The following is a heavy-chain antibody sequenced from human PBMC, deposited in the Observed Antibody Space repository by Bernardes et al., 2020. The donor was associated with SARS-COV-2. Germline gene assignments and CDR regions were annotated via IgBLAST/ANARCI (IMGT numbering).Heavy chain of an antibody. D-gene: IGHD3-10*01. V-gene: IGHV4-34*01. Sequence: SNTLQVRCAFYGGSFTGYYWSWIRQPPGKGLEWIGEINHSGSTNYNPSLKSRLTISVETAKRQTSLKLTSVTTPDAAVYYCARGRTPMIRGLVKGPAKYFDLWGRGTLVTVSS. CDR2: INHSGST. CDR1: GGSFTGYY. J-gene: IGHJ2*01. CDR3: ARGRTPMIRGLVKGPAKYFDL.